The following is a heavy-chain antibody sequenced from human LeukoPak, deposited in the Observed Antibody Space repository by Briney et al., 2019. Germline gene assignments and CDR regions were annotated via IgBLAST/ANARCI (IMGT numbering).Heavy chain of an antibody. Sequence: GGSLRLSCAASGFTFSSYAMHWVRQAPGKGLEWVAVISYDGSNKYYADSVKGRFTISRDNSKNTLYLQMNSLRAEDTAVYYCARVYGSGSYYFDYWGQGTLVTVSS. CDR3: ARVYGSGSYYFDY. CDR1: GFTFSSYA. D-gene: IGHD3-10*01. CDR2: ISYDGSNK. J-gene: IGHJ4*02. V-gene: IGHV3-30-3*01.